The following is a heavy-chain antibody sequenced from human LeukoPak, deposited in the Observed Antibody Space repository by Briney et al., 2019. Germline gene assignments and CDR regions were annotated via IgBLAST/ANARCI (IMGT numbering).Heavy chain of an antibody. Sequence: SGTLSLTCTVSRGSISTAGPYWSCVRQPPGRGRGWNGYIYHSGSTYYNPSLKSRVTISVDRSKNQFSLKLSSVTAADTAVYYCAATNWNLAQEFDYWGQGTLVTVSS. J-gene: IGHJ4*02. CDR1: RGSISTAGPY. CDR3: AATNWNLAQEFDY. V-gene: IGHV4-30-2*01. CDR2: IYHSGST. D-gene: IGHD1-20*01.